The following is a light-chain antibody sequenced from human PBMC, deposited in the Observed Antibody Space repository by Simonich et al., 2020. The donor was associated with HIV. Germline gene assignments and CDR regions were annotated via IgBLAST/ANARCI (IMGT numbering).Light chain of an antibody. CDR1: SSNIGRNY. CDR3: AAWDDSLSGVV. V-gene: IGLV1-47*01. Sequence: QSVLTQPPSASGTPGQRVTISCSGSSSNIGRNYVYWYQQPPGTAPKLLIYRNKQRPSGGPDRFSGSRSGTSASLAISGLRSEDEADYYCAAWDDSLSGVVFGGGTKLTVL. J-gene: IGLJ2*01. CDR2: RNK.